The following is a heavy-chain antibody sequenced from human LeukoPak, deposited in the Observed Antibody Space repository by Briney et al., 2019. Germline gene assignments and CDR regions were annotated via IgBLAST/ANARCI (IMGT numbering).Heavy chain of an antibody. V-gene: IGHV3-74*01. CDR3: ARGYSGTYRVDY. Sequence: GGSLRLSCAASGFTFSSYWMHWVRQAPGKGLVWVSRINTNGSDTAYADSVKGRFTISRDNAKSTLYLHMNSLRAEDTAVYYCARGYSGTYRVDYWGRGTLVTVSS. D-gene: IGHD1-26*01. J-gene: IGHJ4*02. CDR1: GFTFSSYW. CDR2: INTNGSDT.